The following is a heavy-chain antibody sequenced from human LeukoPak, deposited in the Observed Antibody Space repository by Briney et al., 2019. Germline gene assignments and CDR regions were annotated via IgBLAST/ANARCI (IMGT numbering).Heavy chain of an antibody. V-gene: IGHV1-2*02. CDR3: ARVRCRISSTSCYAYGY. Sequence: ASVKVSCKASGYTFTGYYMHWVRQAPGQGLEWMGWINPNSGGTNYAQKFQGRVTMTRDTSISTAYMELSRLRSDDTAVYYCARVRCRISSTSCYAYGYWGQGTLVTVSS. J-gene: IGHJ4*02. CDR1: GYTFTGYY. CDR2: INPNSGGT. D-gene: IGHD2-2*01.